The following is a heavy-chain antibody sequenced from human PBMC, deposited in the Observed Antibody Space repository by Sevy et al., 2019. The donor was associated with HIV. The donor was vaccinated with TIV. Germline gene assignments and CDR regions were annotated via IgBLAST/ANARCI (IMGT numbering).Heavy chain of an antibody. Sequence: GGSLRLSCAASGFTFSSYAMSWVRQAPGKGLEWVSAISGSGGSTYYADSVKGRFTISRDNSKNTLYLQMNSLRAEDTDVYYWAKDRRGYCSGGSCYPLDYWGQGTLVTVSS. CDR2: ISGSGGST. D-gene: IGHD2-15*01. CDR1: GFTFSSYA. CDR3: AKDRRGYCSGGSCYPLDY. V-gene: IGHV3-23*01. J-gene: IGHJ4*02.